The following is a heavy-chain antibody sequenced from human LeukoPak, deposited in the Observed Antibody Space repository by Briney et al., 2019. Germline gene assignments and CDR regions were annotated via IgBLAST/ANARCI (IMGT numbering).Heavy chain of an antibody. J-gene: IGHJ6*03. CDR2: IYAGGGT. Sequence: SETLSLTCIVSGGSISGYYWSWIRQPAGKGLEWIGRIYAGGGTNYISSLKSRVTMSVDTPKNQFSLDLSSVTAADTAVYYCARGGHHDPAHDYFHQYMDVWGKGTTVTVS. D-gene: IGHD2/OR15-2a*01. CDR1: GGSISGYY. CDR3: ARGGHHDPAHDYFHQYMDV. V-gene: IGHV4-4*07.